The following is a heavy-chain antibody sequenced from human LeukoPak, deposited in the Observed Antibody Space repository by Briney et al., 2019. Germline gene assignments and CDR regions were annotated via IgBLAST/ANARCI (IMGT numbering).Heavy chain of an antibody. CDR1: GGSINSYY. J-gene: IGHJ4*02. Sequence: SETLSLTCTVSGGSINSYYWTWIRQSPGKGLEWIGYVYYSGSSNYNPSLKSRVTISADTSKNQFSLKLTSVTAADTAVYYCARDPSGYFNYWGQGTLATVSS. D-gene: IGHD3-22*01. V-gene: IGHV4-59*01. CDR3: ARDPSGYFNY. CDR2: VYYSGSS.